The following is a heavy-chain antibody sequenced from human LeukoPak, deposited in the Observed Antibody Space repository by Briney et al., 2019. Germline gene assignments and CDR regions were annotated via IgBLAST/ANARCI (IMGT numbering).Heavy chain of an antibody. CDR3: AKGYSSGWFWYYFDS. J-gene: IGHJ4*02. Sequence: PGGSLRLSCAASGFTFGSYAMSWVRQAPGKELEWVSAMSGTGGSTYYADSVKGRFTVSRDTSKNTLYLQMNSLRVEDTAVYYCAKGYSSGWFWYYFDSWGQGVLVTVSS. CDR1: GFTFGSYA. D-gene: IGHD6-19*01. CDR2: MSGTGGST. V-gene: IGHV3-23*01.